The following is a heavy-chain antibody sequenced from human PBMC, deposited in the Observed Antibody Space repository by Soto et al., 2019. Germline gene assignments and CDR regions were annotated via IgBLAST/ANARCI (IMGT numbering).Heavy chain of an antibody. CDR1: GGSFSGYY. D-gene: IGHD3-10*01. CDR3: AIRYGSELEYNWFDP. J-gene: IGHJ5*02. V-gene: IGHV4-34*01. Sequence: QVQLQQWGAGLLKPSETLSLTCAVYGGSFSGYYWSWIRQPPGKGLEWIGEINHSGSTNYNPSLKSRVTISVDTSKNQFSLKLSSVTAADTAVYYCAIRYGSELEYNWFDPWGQGTLVTVSS. CDR2: INHSGST.